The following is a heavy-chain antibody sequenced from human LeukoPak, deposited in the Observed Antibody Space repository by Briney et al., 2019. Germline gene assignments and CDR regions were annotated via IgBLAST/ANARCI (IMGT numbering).Heavy chain of an antibody. D-gene: IGHD5-18*01. Sequence: PGGSLRLSCAASGFTFSTYPMHWVRQAPGKGLEWVSVISYDGRDKHSADSVKGRFTISRDNSKNTLYLQMNSLRAEDTAVYYCAKGLYSYGPLIFDYWGQGTLVTVSS. CDR2: ISYDGRDK. CDR3: AKGLYSYGPLIFDY. V-gene: IGHV3-30*04. CDR1: GFTFSTYP. J-gene: IGHJ4*02.